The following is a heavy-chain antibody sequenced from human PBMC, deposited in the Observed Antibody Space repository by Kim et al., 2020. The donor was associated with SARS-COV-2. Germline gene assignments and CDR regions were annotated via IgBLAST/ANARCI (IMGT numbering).Heavy chain of an antibody. D-gene: IGHD6-19*01. J-gene: IGHJ4*02. CDR3: ARHVLNWSGWFYFDY. V-gene: IGHV4-59*08. Sequence: PSLKSRVTISVDTSKNQFSLKLSSVTAADTAVYYCARHVLNWSGWFYFDYWGQGTLVTVSS.